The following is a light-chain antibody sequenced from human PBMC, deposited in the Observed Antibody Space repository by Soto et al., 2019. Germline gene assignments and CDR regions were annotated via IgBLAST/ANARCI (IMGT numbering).Light chain of an antibody. V-gene: IGLV2-18*02. CDR1: SSDVGSYNR. CDR2: EVS. Sequence: QSALTQPPSVSGSPGQSVTISCTGTSSDVGSYNRVSWYQQPPGTAPKLMIYEVSNRPSGVPDRFSGSKSGNTASLNISGLQAEDEDDYYCSSYTSSSTYVVFGGGTKHTVL. J-gene: IGLJ2*01. CDR3: SSYTSSSTYVV.